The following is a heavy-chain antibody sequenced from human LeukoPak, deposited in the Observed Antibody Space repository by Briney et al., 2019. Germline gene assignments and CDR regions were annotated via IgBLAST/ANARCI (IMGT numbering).Heavy chain of an antibody. Sequence: GGSLRLSCAASGFTFSSYGMSWVRQAPGKGLEWVSAISGSGGSTYYADSVKGRFTISRDNSKNTLYLQMNSLRAEDTAVYYCAKGLNYDYVWGSLDYWGQGTLVTVSS. D-gene: IGHD3-16*01. CDR3: AKGLNYDYVWGSLDY. J-gene: IGHJ4*02. CDR1: GFTFSSYG. CDR2: ISGSGGST. V-gene: IGHV3-23*01.